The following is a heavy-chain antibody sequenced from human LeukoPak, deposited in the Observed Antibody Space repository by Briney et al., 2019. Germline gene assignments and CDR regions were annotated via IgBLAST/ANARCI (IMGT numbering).Heavy chain of an antibody. V-gene: IGHV3-20*04. CDR1: GFTFDDYA. CDR2: INWNGGST. CDR3: ALYCSTTSCYTHDAFDI. Sequence: GGSLGLSCAASGFTFDDYAMSWVRQAPGKGLEWVSGINWNGGSTGHADSVKGRFTISRDNAKNSLYLQMNSLRAEDTAVYYCALYCSTTSCYTHDAFDIWGQGTLVTVSS. J-gene: IGHJ3*02. D-gene: IGHD2-2*02.